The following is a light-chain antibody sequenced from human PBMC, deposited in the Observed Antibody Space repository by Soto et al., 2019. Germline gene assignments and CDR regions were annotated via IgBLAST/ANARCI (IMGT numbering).Light chain of an antibody. CDR2: AAS. Sequence: AIRMTQSPSSLSASTGDRVTITCRASQGISSYLAWYQQKPGKAPKLLIYAASTLQSGVPSRFSGSGSGTEFTLTISSLQPEDFATYYCQQLDSYPLTFGQGTRLE. J-gene: IGKJ5*01. CDR3: QQLDSYPLT. CDR1: QGISSY. V-gene: IGKV1-8*01.